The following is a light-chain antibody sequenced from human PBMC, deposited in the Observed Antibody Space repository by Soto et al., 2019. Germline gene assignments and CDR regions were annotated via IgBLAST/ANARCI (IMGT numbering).Light chain of an antibody. J-gene: IGLJ2*01. V-gene: IGLV1-47*01. CDR3: AAWDDSLSAVA. CDR1: SSSIGSNY. CDR2: RND. Sequence: QSVLTQPPSASRTPGQRVTISCSGSSSSIGSNYVYWYQQLPGSAPKLLIYRNDQRPSGVPDRFSGSKSGTSASLAISGLRSEDEAYYYCAAWDDSLSAVAFGGGTKLTVL.